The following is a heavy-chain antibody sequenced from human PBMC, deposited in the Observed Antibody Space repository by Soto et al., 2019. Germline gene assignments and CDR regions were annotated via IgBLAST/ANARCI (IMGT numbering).Heavy chain of an antibody. J-gene: IGHJ4*02. D-gene: IGHD3-9*01. Sequence: GGSLRLSCAASGFTFSSYSMNWVRQAPGKGLEWVSSISSSSSYIYYADSVKGRFTISRDNAKNSLYLQMNSLRAEDTVVFYCARGHPYYDILTGSFDYWGQGTLVTVSS. CDR3: ARGHPYYDILTGSFDY. CDR1: GFTFSSYS. CDR2: ISSSSSYI. V-gene: IGHV3-21*01.